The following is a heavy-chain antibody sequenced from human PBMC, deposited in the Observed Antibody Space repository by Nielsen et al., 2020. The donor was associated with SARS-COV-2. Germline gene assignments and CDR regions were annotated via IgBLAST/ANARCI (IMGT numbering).Heavy chain of an antibody. Sequence: SETLSLTCTVSSGSVRSGTYYWSWIRQPPGKGLEWIGSISYSGSTYYNPSLKSRVAISEDTSKNQFSLKLISVTAADTAVFYCARWFMGGGFDYWGQGSLVTVSS. D-gene: IGHD3-10*01. CDR1: SGSVRSGTYY. J-gene: IGHJ4*02. CDR3: ARWFMGGGFDY. V-gene: IGHV4-39*01. CDR2: ISYSGST.